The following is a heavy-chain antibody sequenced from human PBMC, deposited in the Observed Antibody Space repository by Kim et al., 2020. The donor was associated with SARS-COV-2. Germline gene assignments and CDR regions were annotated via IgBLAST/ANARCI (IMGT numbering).Heavy chain of an antibody. V-gene: IGHV1-46*01. Sequence: ASVKVSCKASGYTFTSYYMHWVRQAPGPWLSFMFIIHPRCGRTSYAQKFQGRVTMTRDTSTSTVYMELSSLRSEDTAVYYCARESENYYGSGSYYNEGYYYYGMDVWGQATTVTVSS. J-gene: IGHJ6*02. D-gene: IGHD3-10*01. CDR1: GYTFTSYY. CDR2: IHPRCGRT. CDR3: ARESENYYGSGSYYNEGYYYYGMDV.